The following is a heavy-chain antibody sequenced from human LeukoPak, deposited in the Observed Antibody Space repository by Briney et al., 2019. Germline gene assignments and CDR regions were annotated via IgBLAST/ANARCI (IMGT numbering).Heavy chain of an antibody. J-gene: IGHJ6*02. V-gene: IGHV4-61*01. CDR2: IYYSGST. D-gene: IGHD3-9*01. CDR3: ASQTLYYDILTGPRPYYYGMDV. CDR1: GGSVSSGSYY. Sequence: PSETLSLTCTVPGGSVSSGSYYWSWIRQPPGKGLEWIGYIYYSGSTNYNPSLKSRVTISVDTSKNQFSLKLSSVTAADTAVYYCASQTLYYDILTGPRPYYYGMDVWGQGTTVTVSS.